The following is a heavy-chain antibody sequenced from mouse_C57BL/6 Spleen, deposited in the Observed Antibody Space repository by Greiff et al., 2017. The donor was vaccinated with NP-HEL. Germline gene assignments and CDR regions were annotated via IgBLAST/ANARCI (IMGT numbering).Heavy chain of an antibody. D-gene: IGHD2-3*01. CDR2: IDPSDSYT. J-gene: IGHJ1*03. CDR3: ARSASHDGYWYFDV. V-gene: IGHV1-69*01. Sequence: QVQLQQPGAELVMPGASVKLSCKASGYTFTSYWMHWVKQRPGQGLEWIGEIDPSDSYTNYNQKFKGKSTLTVDKSSSTAYMQLSSLTSEDSAVYYCARSASHDGYWYFDVWGTGTTVTVSS. CDR1: GYTFTSYW.